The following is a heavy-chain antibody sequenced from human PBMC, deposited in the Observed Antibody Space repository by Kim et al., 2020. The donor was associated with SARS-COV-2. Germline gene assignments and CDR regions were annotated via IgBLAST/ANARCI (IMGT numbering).Heavy chain of an antibody. Sequence: SETLSLTCTVSGGSISSSSYYWGWIRQPPGKGLEWIGSIYYSGSTYYNPSLKSRVTISVDTSKNQFSLKLSSVTAADTAVYYCARHTPGAGYSSSWYLYYFDYWGQGTLVPVSS. V-gene: IGHV4-39*01. J-gene: IGHJ4*02. CDR1: GGSISSSSYY. D-gene: IGHD6-13*01. CDR3: ARHTPGAGYSSSWYLYYFDY. CDR2: IYYSGST.